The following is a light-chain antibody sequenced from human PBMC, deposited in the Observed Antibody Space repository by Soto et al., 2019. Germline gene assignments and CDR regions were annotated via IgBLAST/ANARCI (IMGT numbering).Light chain of an antibody. CDR3: QQYFSFPWT. V-gene: IGKV4-1*01. CDR2: LAS. J-gene: IGKJ1*01. Sequence: DIVMTQSPDSLAVSLGERATINCKSSQSVLYSSNNKNYLSWYQQRPGQPPNLLIYLASTRESGVPDRFSGRGSGTDFTLTISSLQAEDVAIYYCQQYFSFPWTFGQGTKVEIK. CDR1: QSVLYSSNNKNY.